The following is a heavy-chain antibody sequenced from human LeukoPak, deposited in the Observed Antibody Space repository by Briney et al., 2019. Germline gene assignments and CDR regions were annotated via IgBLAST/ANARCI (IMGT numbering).Heavy chain of an antibody. V-gene: IGHV1-18*01. CDR1: GSTFTSYG. J-gene: IGHJ5*02. D-gene: IGHD3-10*01. CDR2: ISAYNGNT. Sequence: ASVKVSCKASGSTFTSYGISWVRQAPGQGLEWMGWISAYNGNTNYAQKLQGRVTMTTDTSTSTAYMELRSLRSDDTAVYYCARAPSSLLWFGEPQDNWFDPWGQGTLVTVSS. CDR3: ARAPSSLLWFGEPQDNWFDP.